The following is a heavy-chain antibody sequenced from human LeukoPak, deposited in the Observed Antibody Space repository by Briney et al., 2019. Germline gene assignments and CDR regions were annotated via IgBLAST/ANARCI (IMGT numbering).Heavy chain of an antibody. CDR2: IYTRGST. D-gene: IGHD3-22*01. CDR3: AGEGHYYDSTGYYYGGEDY. J-gene: IGHJ4*02. CDR1: GGSITSYY. V-gene: IGHV4-4*07. Sequence: PSETLSLTFTVPGGSITSYYWSWIRQPAGKGLEWIGRIYTRGSTNYNPSLKSRVTVSVDTSRNQFSLKLTSVTAADTAVYYCAGEGHYYDSTGYYYGGEDYWGQGTLVTVST.